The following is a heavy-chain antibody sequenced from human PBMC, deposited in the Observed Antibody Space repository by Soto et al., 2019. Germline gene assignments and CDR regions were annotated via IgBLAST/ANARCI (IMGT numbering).Heavy chain of an antibody. Sequence: GGSLRLSCAASGFTFSSYAMHWVRQAPGKGLEWVAMISKDGNDQYYADSVKGRFTVSRDNSKNTVSLQMHSLRREDTAFYYCAKDRWEFTRYFDSWGQGT. J-gene: IGHJ4*02. CDR1: GFTFSSYA. CDR2: ISKDGNDQ. D-gene: IGHD1-26*01. V-gene: IGHV3-30*18. CDR3: AKDRWEFTRYFDS.